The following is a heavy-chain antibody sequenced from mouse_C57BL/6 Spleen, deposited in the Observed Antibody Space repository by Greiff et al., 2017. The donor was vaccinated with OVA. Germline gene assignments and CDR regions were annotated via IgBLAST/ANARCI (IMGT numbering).Heavy chain of an antibody. J-gene: IGHJ4*01. CDR3: ARSFFYAMDY. V-gene: IGHV7-3*01. CDR1: GFTFTDYY. CDR2: IRNKANGYTT. Sequence: EVKLVESGGGLVQPGGSLSLSCAASGFTFTDYYMSWVRQPPGKALEWLGFIRNKANGYTTEYSASVKGRFTISRDNSQSILYLQMNALRAEDSAADYCARSFFYAMDYWGQGTSVTVSS.